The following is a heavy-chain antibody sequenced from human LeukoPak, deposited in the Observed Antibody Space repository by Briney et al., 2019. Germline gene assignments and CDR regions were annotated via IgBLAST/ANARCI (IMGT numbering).Heavy chain of an antibody. D-gene: IGHD4-11*01. J-gene: IGHJ4*02. Sequence: PSETLSLTCTVPGGSISSYYWSWIRQPPGKGLEWIGYIYYSGSTNYNPSLKSRVTISVDTSKNQFSLKLSSVTAADTAVYYCARHPAYSNHEPYYFDYWGQGTLVTVSS. CDR1: GGSISSYY. V-gene: IGHV4-59*08. CDR2: IYYSGST. CDR3: ARHPAYSNHEPYYFDY.